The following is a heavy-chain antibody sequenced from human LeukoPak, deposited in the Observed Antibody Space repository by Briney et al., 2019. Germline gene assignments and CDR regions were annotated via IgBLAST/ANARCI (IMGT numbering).Heavy chain of an antibody. D-gene: IGHD3-10*01. CDR1: GFTFSIYG. CDR2: ISGSGDST. J-gene: IGHJ4*02. CDR3: ARDGHYYGSGSLGGY. V-gene: IGHV3-23*01. Sequence: GGTLRLSCAASGFTFSIYGMSWVRQAPGKGLEWVSSISGSGDSTHYADSVKGRFTISRDNPKNTLYLQMNSLRAEDTAVYYCARDGHYYGSGSLGGYWGQGTLVTVSS.